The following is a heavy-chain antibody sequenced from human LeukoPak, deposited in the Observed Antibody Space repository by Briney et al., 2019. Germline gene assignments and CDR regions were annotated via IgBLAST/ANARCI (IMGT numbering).Heavy chain of an antibody. J-gene: IGHJ4*02. CDR1: GFTFSSYG. CDR3: ARGGNGRDYYYPNFDF. V-gene: IGHV3-33*01. D-gene: IGHD3-22*01. Sequence: GGSLRLSCAASGFTFSSYGIHWIRQAPGKGLEWVAVIWYDGSNKYYADPVKGRFTISRDNSKNTLYLQMNSLRAEDTAVYYCARGGNGRDYYYPNFDFWGQGTLVTVSS. CDR2: IWYDGSNK.